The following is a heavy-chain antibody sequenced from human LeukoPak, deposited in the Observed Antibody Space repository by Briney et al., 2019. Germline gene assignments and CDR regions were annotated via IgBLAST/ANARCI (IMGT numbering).Heavy chain of an antibody. Sequence: GGSLRLSCAASGFTFSSYTMNWVRQAPGKGLEWVSSITSSGSYIYYADSVMGRFTISRDNTNNSLYLQMNSLRAEDTAVYYCARANTGYYYDSSGTPFGYNVYFDYWGQGTLVTVSS. CDR1: GFTFSSYT. CDR3: ARANTGYYYDSSGTPFGYNVYFDY. CDR2: ITSSGSYI. D-gene: IGHD3-22*01. J-gene: IGHJ4*02. V-gene: IGHV3-21*04.